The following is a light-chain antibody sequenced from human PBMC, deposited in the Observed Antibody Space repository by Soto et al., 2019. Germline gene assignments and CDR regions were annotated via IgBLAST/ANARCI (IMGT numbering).Light chain of an antibody. CDR2: GAS. Sequence: ETVMTHSPATLSVSPGERATFSFRSSQSVSSSYIAWYQQKRGQAPRRLIYGASIRATGIPDRFSGSGSGTDFTLTISRLEPEDFALYYCQQYHTSPLTFGQGTKVDIK. CDR1: QSVSSSY. J-gene: IGKJ1*01. CDR3: QQYHTSPLT. V-gene: IGKV3-20*01.